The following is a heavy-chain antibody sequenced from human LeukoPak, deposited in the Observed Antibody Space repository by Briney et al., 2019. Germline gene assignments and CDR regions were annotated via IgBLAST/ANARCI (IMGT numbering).Heavy chain of an antibody. Sequence: PSETLSLTCTVSGGSISSYYWSWIRQPPGKGLEWIGYIYYSGSTNYNPSLKSRVTTSVDTSKNQFSLKLSSVTAADTAVYYCARRYSSSWYKINNWFDPWGQGTLVTVSS. D-gene: IGHD6-13*01. CDR2: IYYSGST. V-gene: IGHV4-59*08. CDR1: GGSISSYY. J-gene: IGHJ5*02. CDR3: ARRYSSSWYKINNWFDP.